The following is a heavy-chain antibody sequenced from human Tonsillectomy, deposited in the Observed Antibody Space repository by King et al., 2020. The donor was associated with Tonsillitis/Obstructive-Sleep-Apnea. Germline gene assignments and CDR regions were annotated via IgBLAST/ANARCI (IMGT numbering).Heavy chain of an antibody. CDR2: IYWDDDK. V-gene: IGHV2-5*02. CDR3: ANRRGDCSSTSCYDAFDI. CDR1: GFSLSTSGVA. Sequence: QFTLKESGPTLVKPTQTLTLTCTFSGFSLSTSGVAVGWIRQPPGKALEWLTLIYWDDDKRYSPSLQSRLTITKDTSKKQVVLTMTNMDPVDTATYYCANRRGDCSSTSCYDAFDIWGQGTMVTVSS. J-gene: IGHJ3*02. D-gene: IGHD2-2*01.